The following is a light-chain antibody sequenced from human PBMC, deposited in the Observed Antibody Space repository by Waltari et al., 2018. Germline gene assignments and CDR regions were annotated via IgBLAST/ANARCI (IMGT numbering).Light chain of an antibody. V-gene: IGKV1-9*01. J-gene: IGKJ4*01. Sequence: DIQLTQSPSFLSASVRDRFTITCRASQGISNYLAWYQQKPGKATKLLIYSASTLQSGVPTRFSVSGAGTEFSLTISSLQPEDFATYYCQQLNSYPLSFGGGTKVEIK. CDR3: QQLNSYPLS. CDR1: QGISNY. CDR2: SAS.